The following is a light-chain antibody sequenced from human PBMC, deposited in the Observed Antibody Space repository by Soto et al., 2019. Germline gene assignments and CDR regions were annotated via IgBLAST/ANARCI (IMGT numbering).Light chain of an antibody. V-gene: IGKV3D-15*01. CDR2: AGS. CDR3: QQFRNWPWT. CDR1: QSISIN. J-gene: IGKJ1*01. Sequence: EIGLTQSPGRLSVSPGDRVTLSCSSSQSISINLAWYQHKPGQAPRLLIHAGSTRATGIPARISGSGSGTEFTLTISSLQSEDFAVYYCQQFRNWPWTFGQGTKVDI.